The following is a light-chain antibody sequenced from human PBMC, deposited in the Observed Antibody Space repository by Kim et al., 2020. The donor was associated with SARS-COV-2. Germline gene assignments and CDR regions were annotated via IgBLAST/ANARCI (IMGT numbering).Light chain of an antibody. V-gene: IGLV2-14*01. Sequence: QSALTQPASVSGSPGQSITISCTGTSSDIGGYTYVSWYQQHPGKAPKLMIYDVSQRPSGVSNRFSGSRSGNTASLTISGLQTEDEADYYCSSYTTSSTFVFGGGTQLTVL. CDR2: DVS. J-gene: IGLJ3*02. CDR1: SSDIGGYTY. CDR3: SSYTTSSTFV.